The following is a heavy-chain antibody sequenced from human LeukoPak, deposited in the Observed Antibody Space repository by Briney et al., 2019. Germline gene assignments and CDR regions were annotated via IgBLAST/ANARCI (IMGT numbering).Heavy chain of an antibody. CDR1: GFTFSSNY. CDR3: AREYGSGTGDY. V-gene: IGHV3-53*01. D-gene: IGHD3-10*01. J-gene: IGHJ4*02. Sequence: GGSLRLSCAASGFTFSSNYMSWVRQAPGKGLEWVSVIYSGGSTYYSDSVKGRFTISRDNSKNTLYLQMNSLRAEDTAVYYCAREYGSGTGDYWGQATLVTVSS. CDR2: IYSGGST.